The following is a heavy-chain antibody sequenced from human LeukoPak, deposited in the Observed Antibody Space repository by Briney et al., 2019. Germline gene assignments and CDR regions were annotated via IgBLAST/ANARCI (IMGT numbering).Heavy chain of an antibody. CDR3: ARRGVNTDYYDIATNSYSPRYYFDF. D-gene: IGHD3-9*01. Sequence: ASVKVSCKASGYNFAGYYIHWVRQAPGQGLEWMGGVIPMFGTTDYAQKFQGRVTITADESTSTAYMELSSLRSEDTAVYYCARRGVNTDYYDIATNSYSPRYYFDFWGQGTLVTVSS. CDR2: VIPMFGTT. CDR1: GYNFAGYY. V-gene: IGHV1-69*13. J-gene: IGHJ4*02.